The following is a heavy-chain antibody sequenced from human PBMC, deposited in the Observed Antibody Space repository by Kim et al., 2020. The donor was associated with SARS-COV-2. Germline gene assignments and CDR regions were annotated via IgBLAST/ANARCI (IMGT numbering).Heavy chain of an antibody. Sequence: GGSLRLSCAASGFTFSSYEMNWVRQAPGKGPEWVSYISSSGNKIYYADSVKGRFTISRDNAKNSLYLQMNSLRAEDTAVYFCAREVVSGSPDFYFDCWGQGTQVTVSS. CDR3: AREVVSGSPDFYFDC. CDR2: ISSSGNKI. D-gene: IGHD3-10*01. CDR1: GFTFSSYE. J-gene: IGHJ4*02. V-gene: IGHV3-48*03.